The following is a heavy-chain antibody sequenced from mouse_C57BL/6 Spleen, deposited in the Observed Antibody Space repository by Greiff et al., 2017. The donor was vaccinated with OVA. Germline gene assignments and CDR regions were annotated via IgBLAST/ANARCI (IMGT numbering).Heavy chain of an antibody. CDR3: ARWDYYGSSFAY. CDR1: GYTFTSYW. CDR2: IDPSDSYT. Sequence: VQLQQPGAELVMPGASVKLSCKASGYTFTSYWMHWVKQRPGQGLEWIGEIDPSDSYTNYNQKFKGKSTLTVDKSSSTAYIQLSSLTSEDSAVYYCARWDYYGSSFAYWGQGTLVTVSA. J-gene: IGHJ3*01. V-gene: IGHV1-69*01. D-gene: IGHD1-1*01.